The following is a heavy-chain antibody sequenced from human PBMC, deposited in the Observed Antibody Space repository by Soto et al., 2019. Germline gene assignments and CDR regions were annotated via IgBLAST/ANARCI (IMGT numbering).Heavy chain of an antibody. D-gene: IGHD2-21*02. J-gene: IGHJ4*02. CDR3: ARGLYCGGGCYSHFDY. CDR2: IIPIFGTT. Sequence: QVQLVQSGAEVKKPGSSVKVSCKASGGTFSNYPFIWMRQAPGQGLDWMGGIIPIFGTTDYGQRFQGRVTITADESTNTAYMELSSLRSDDTAVYYCARGLYCGGGCYSHFDYWGQGTLVTVSS. V-gene: IGHV1-69*01. CDR1: GGTFSNYP.